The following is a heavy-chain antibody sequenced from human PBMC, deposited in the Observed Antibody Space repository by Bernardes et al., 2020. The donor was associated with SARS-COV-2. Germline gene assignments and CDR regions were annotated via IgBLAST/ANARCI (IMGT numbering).Heavy chain of an antibody. J-gene: IGHJ4*02. D-gene: IGHD5-18*01. CDR1: GFTFSSYG. Sequence: GGSLRLSCAASGFTFSSYGMHWVRQAPGKGLEWVAVIWYDGSNKYYADSVKGRFTISRDNSKNTLYLQMNSLRAEDTAVYYCARHTAMGYYFDYWGQGTLVTVSS. CDR2: IWYDGSNK. V-gene: IGHV3-33*01. CDR3: ARHTAMGYYFDY.